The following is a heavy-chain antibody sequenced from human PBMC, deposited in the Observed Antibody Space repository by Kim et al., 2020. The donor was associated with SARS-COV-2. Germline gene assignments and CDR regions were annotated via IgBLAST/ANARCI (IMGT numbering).Heavy chain of an antibody. CDR2: ISYDGSNK. J-gene: IGHJ6*02. D-gene: IGHD3-9*01. Sequence: GGSLRLSCAASGFTFSSYAMHWVRQAPGKGLEWVAVISYDGSNKYYVDSVKGRFTISRDNSKNTLYLQMNSLRAEDTAVYYCARSCALYDTYGMDVWGQG. V-gene: IGHV3-30*04. CDR3: ARSCALYDTYGMDV. CDR1: GFTFSSYA.